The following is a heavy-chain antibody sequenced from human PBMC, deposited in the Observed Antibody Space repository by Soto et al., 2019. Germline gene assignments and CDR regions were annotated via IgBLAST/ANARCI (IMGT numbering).Heavy chain of an antibody. Sequence: GGSLRLSCAASGFTFTAFAIHWVRQAPGKGLEWVAIISYDGGDTHFADSVKGRLTISRDNSKNTVYLQMNSLRPEDTAVYHCARDRFFDSYSFDYWGQGTLVTVSS. CDR2: ISYDGGDT. CDR3: ARDRFFDSYSFDY. J-gene: IGHJ4*02. CDR1: GFTFTAFA. V-gene: IGHV3-30-3*01. D-gene: IGHD3-9*01.